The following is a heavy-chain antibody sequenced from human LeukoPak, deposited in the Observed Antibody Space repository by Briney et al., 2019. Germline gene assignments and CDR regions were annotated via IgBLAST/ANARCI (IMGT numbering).Heavy chain of an antibody. CDR1: GFTITSCY. D-gene: IGHD2-2*02. J-gene: IGHJ4*02. Sequence: GGSLRLSCAASGFTITSCYMSWVRQAPGKGLEWVSVIYSDGDTYYADSVKGRFTISRDISKNTLNLQMNSLRPEDTAVYYCARDTDKTSTRYFDYWGQGTLVTVSS. CDR3: ARDTDKTSTRYFDY. V-gene: IGHV3-66*02. CDR2: IYSDGDT.